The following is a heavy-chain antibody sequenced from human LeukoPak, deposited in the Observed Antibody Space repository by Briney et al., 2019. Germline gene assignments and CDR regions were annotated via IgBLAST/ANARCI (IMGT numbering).Heavy chain of an antibody. J-gene: IGHJ4*02. CDR1: GGSISSYY. D-gene: IGHD6-6*01. CDR3: ARVDPDSSSTLEVFDY. CDR2: IYYSGST. V-gene: IGHV4-59*01. Sequence: SETLSLTCTVSGGSISSYYWSWTRQPPGKGLEWIGYIYYSGSTSYNPSLKSRVTISVDTSKNQFSLKLSSVTAADTAVYYCARVDPDSSSTLEVFDYWGQGTLVTVSS.